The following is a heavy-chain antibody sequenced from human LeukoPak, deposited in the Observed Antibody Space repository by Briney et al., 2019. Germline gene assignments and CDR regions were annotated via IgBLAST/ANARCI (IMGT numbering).Heavy chain of an antibody. CDR3: ARHVLLWFGESSYYFDY. J-gene: IGHJ4*02. Sequence: SETLSLTCTVSGGSIRSYYWSWIRQPPGKGLEWIGYIYYSGSTNYNPSLKSRVTISVDTSKNQFSLKLSSVTAADTAVYYCARHVLLWFGESSYYFDYWGQGTLVTVSS. V-gene: IGHV4-59*01. D-gene: IGHD3-10*01. CDR2: IYYSGST. CDR1: GGSIRSYY.